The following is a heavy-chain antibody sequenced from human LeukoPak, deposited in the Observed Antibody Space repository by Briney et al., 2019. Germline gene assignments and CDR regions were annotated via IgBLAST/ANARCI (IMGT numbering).Heavy chain of an antibody. CDR2: IKSGGGT. J-gene: IGHJ4*02. CDR3: TKVRPPPGSGWYGGDDY. CDR1: GFTFNTYV. V-gene: IGHV3-23*01. Sequence: GGSPRLSCAASGFTFNTYVMSWVRQTPRKGLQWVSSIKSGGGTDYADSVKGRFTISRDNSKNTLYLQMNSLRAEDTSIYYCTKVRPPPGSGWYGGDDYWGQGTLVTVSS. D-gene: IGHD6-19*01.